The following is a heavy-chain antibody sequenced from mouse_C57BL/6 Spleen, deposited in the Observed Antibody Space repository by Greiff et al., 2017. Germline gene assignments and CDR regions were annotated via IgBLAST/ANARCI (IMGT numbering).Heavy chain of an antibody. CDR3: SREAGGNWSWFAY. CDR2: IDPNSGGT. Sequence: QVQLQQPGAELVKPGASVKLSCKASGYTFTSYCMHWVKQRPGRGLEWIGRIDPNSGGTKYNERFTSKATLTVDKPSITAYMQLSSQTYEDAAVYNWSREAGGNWSWFAYWGQGTLVTVSA. J-gene: IGHJ3*01. CDR1: GYTFTSYC. V-gene: IGHV1-72*01. D-gene: IGHD4-1*01.